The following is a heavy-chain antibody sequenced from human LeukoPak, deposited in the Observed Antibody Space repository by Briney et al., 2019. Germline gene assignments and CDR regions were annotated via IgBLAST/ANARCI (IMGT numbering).Heavy chain of an antibody. CDR1: GFTFSSYA. CDR3: AKDHGTSPDYFDY. Sequence: GGSLRLSCAGSGFTFSSYAMSWVRQAPGKGLEWVSAISGSGGNTYYADSVKGRFTISRDNSKNTLYLHMSSLRAEDTAVYYCAKDHGTSPDYFDYWGQGTLVTVSS. V-gene: IGHV3-23*01. J-gene: IGHJ4*02. CDR2: ISGSGGNT.